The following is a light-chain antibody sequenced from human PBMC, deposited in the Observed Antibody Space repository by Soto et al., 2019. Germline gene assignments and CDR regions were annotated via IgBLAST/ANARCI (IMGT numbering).Light chain of an antibody. J-gene: IGKJ3*01. CDR1: QDIRNF. V-gene: IGKV1-27*01. CDR2: AAS. Sequence: DIQLTQSPTSLSASVGDRVTITCRASQDIRNFVAWYQQKPGKAPKLLIYAASTLQSGVPSRFSGSGSGTAFTVTINSLQPEDVATYYCQEYSSIPVFGPGTKVEIK. CDR3: QEYSSIPV.